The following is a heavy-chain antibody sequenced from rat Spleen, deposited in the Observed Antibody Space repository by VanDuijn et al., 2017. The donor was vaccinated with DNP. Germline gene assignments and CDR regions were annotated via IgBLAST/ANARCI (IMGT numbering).Heavy chain of an antibody. J-gene: IGHJ2*01. Sequence: QVQLKESGPGLVQPSQTLSLTCTVSGFSLTNYAVGWVRQPPGKGLEWIAAVSSGGNTYYNSGLKSRLSISRDTSKSQVFLKLNSLQIEDTATYYCARDGQWDYLDYWGQGVMVTVSS. CDR1: GFSLTNYA. V-gene: IGHV2S12*01. CDR3: ARDGQWDYLDY. CDR2: VSSGGNT. D-gene: IGHD1-1*01.